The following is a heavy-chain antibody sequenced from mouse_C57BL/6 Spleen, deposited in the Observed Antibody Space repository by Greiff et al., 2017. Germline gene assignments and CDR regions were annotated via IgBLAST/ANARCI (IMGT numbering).Heavy chain of an antibody. CDR1: GYTFTSYW. CDR2: IHPNSGST. Sequence: QVQLQQPGAELVKPGASVKLSCKASGYTFTSYWMHWVKQRPGQGLEWIGMIHPNSGSTNYNEKFKSKATLTVDKSSSTAYMQLSSLTSEDSAVYYCARIPSYYSNPCDYWGQGTTLTVSS. D-gene: IGHD2-5*01. J-gene: IGHJ2*01. CDR3: ARIPSYYSNPCDY. V-gene: IGHV1-64*01.